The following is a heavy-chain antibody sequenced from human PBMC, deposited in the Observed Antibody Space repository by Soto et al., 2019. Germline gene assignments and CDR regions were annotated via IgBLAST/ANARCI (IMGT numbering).Heavy chain of an antibody. D-gene: IGHD3-10*01. J-gene: IGHJ4*02. CDR1: GGSINSGGYS. CDR3: ARENNVLPGGYFDY. V-gene: IGHV4-30-2*01. Sequence: QLQLQESGSGLVKPSQTLSLTCAVSGGSINSGGYSWSWIRQPPGKGLEWIGYIYHSGSTYYNPSLKSRVTISVDRSKNQFSLKLSSVTAADTAVYYCARENNVLPGGYFDYWGQGTLVTVSS. CDR2: IYHSGST.